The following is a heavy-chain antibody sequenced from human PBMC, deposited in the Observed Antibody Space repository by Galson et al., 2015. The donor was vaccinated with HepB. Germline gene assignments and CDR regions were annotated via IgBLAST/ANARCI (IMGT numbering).Heavy chain of an antibody. CDR1: HGSINNYY. D-gene: IGHD2-2*01. J-gene: IGHJ4*02. CDR3: ARHPGRGSVGYAFDL. V-gene: IGHV4-59*08. Sequence: LSLTCSVSHGSINNYYWSWIRQSPGNRLEWIGYIYYNGDTNYNPSLGYRVGMSVDTSINQVSLWLTSVTAADTAVYYCARHPGRGSVGYAFDLWGQGTLVTVSS. CDR2: IYYNGDT.